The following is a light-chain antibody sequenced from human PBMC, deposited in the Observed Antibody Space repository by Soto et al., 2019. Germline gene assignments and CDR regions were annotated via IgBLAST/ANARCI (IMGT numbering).Light chain of an antibody. Sequence: DIPLTQSPSTLSASVGDRVTITCRASQSIDRGLAWYQQKLGKAPELLIHDASSLESGVPSRFSGSGSGTEFTLTINSLQPDDFATYYCQQYNHYYSFGQGTKLEIK. CDR1: QSIDRG. CDR3: QQYNHYYS. J-gene: IGKJ2*03. CDR2: DAS. V-gene: IGKV1-5*01.